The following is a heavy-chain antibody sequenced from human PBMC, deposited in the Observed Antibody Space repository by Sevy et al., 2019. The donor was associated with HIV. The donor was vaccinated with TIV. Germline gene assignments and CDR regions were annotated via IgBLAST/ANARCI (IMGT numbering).Heavy chain of an antibody. CDR3: ARDGGGYCSSTSCYSEV. V-gene: IGHV3-7*01. D-gene: IGHD2-2*01. J-gene: IGHJ3*01. CDR2: INRDGSGK. Sequence: GGSLRLSCAASGFTFSDYWMTWVRQSPGKGLEWVANINRDGSGKYYVDSVKGRFTISRDNAKNSLYLQMNSLRAEDTAVYYCARDGGGYCSSTSCYSEVWGQGTMVTVSS. CDR1: GFTFSDYW.